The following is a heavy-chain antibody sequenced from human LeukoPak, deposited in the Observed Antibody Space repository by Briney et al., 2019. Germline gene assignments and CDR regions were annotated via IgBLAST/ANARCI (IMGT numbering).Heavy chain of an antibody. Sequence: SETLSLTCTVSGGSINTCYWSWVRQPPGKGLEWIGYIYYSGITDYNPSLRSRVTISVDTSKNQFSLKLSSVTAADTAVYYCAREDYCGGGSCYSGYFQHWGQGTLGTVSS. V-gene: IGHV4-59*01. CDR3: AREDYCGGGSCYSGYFQH. J-gene: IGHJ1*01. CDR2: IYYSGIT. D-gene: IGHD2-15*01. CDR1: GGSINTCY.